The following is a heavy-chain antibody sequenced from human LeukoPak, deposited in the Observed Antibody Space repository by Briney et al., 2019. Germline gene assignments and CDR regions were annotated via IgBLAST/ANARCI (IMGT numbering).Heavy chain of an antibody. CDR1: GFTFNRNG. D-gene: IGHD3-22*01. J-gene: IGHJ4*02. V-gene: IGHV3-33*01. Sequence: GGSLRLSCAASGFTFNRNGMHWVRQAPGKGLEWVALIWFDGSREYYGDSVKGRFIISRDNSKNTLYLQMNSLRAEDTAVYYCARWLSYKIDSNGFLDYWGQGTLVTVSS. CDR3: ARWLSYKIDSNGFLDY. CDR2: IWFDGSRE.